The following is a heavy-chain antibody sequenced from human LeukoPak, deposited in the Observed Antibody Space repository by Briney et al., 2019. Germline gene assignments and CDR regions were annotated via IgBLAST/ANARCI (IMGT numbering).Heavy chain of an antibody. CDR1: GVSVTSNNYY. Sequence: SETLSLTCTVSGVSVTSNNYYWSWIRQPPGEGLEWIGYVSYTGIPTYNPSLKSRVTISVDTSKNQFSLKLSSVTAADTAVYYCAGLTWSGYDSSGYYPRPHPFDYWGQGTLVTVSS. D-gene: IGHD3-22*01. CDR2: VSYTGIP. J-gene: IGHJ4*02. V-gene: IGHV4-61*01. CDR3: AGLTWSGYDSSGYYPRPHPFDY.